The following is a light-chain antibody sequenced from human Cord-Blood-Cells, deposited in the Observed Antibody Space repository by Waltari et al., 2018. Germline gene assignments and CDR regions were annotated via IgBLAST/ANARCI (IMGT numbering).Light chain of an antibody. J-gene: IGLJ2*01. CDR3: SSYTSSSTLV. V-gene: IGLV2-14*01. CDR2: DVS. Sequence: QSALTQPASVSGSPGQSITISCTGTSSDVGGYNYVSWYQQHPGKAPKLMIYDVSNRLSGVSNRVAGSKSGNTASLTISGLQAEDEADYYCSSYTSSSTLVFGGGTKLTVL. CDR1: SSDVGGYNY.